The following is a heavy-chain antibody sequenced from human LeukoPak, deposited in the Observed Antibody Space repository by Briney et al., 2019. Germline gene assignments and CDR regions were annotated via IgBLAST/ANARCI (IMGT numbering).Heavy chain of an antibody. CDR3: ASDRGFAFDI. CDR1: GFTFSSYS. D-gene: IGHD3-10*01. CDR2: ISSSSSYI. J-gene: IGHJ3*02. Sequence: GGSLRLSCAASGFTFSSYSMNWVRQAPGKGLEWVSSISSSSSYIYYADSVKGRFTISRDNAKNSLYLRMNSLRAEDTAVYYCASDRGFAFDIWGQGTMVTVSS. V-gene: IGHV3-21*01.